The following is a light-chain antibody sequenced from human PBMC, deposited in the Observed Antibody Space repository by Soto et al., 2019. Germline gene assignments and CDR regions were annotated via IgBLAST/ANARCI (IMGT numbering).Light chain of an antibody. Sequence: QAVVTQEPSLTVSPGGTVTLTCGSSTGAVTSGHYPYWFQQKTGQAPRTLIYDTSNKHSWTPARFSGSLLGGKAALTLSGAQPEDEAEYYCLLSYSGARLLFGGGTKVTVL. V-gene: IGLV7-46*01. CDR3: LLSYSGARLL. J-gene: IGLJ2*01. CDR1: TGAVTSGHY. CDR2: DTS.